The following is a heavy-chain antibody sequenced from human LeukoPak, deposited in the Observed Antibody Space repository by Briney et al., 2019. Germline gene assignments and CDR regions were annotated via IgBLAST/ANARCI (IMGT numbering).Heavy chain of an antibody. CDR2: IGAANGNT. Sequence: ASVKVSCKASGYIFTNHAMHWVRQAPGQGLEWMGWIGAANGNTKYSQKFQGRVTMTRDTSASIVYMDLRSLRSEDTAVYYCARPRASSPSNWFDSWGQGTLVTVSS. V-gene: IGHV1-3*01. J-gene: IGHJ5*01. CDR1: GYIFTNHA. CDR3: ARPRASSPSNWFDS. D-gene: IGHD6-13*01.